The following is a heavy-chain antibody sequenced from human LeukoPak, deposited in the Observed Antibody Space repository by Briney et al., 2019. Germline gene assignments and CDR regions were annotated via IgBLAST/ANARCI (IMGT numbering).Heavy chain of an antibody. CDR2: IYYSGST. V-gene: IGHV4-39*01. CDR1: GGSISSSSYY. D-gene: IGHD6-19*01. J-gene: IGHJ4*02. CDR3: ARQYSSGWYYGY. Sequence: SETLSLTCTVSGGSISSSSYYWGWIRQPPGKGLEWIGSIYYSGSTYYNPSLKSRVTISVDTSKNQFSLKLSAVTAADTAVYYCARQYSSGWYYGYWGQGTLVTVSS.